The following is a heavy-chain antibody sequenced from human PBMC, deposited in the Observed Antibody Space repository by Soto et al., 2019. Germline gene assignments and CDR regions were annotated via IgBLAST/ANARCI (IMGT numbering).Heavy chain of an antibody. CDR1: GFTFSHYY. CDR3: VRSSVPIFGALISFDY. V-gene: IGHV3-11*01. D-gene: IGHD3-3*01. Sequence: GGSLRLSCAASGFTFSHYYMSWIRQAPGKGLEWVSYISSSGSTIYYADSVKGRFTISRDNAKNSLYLQMNSLRAEDTAVYYCVRSSVPIFGALISFDYWGQGTLVTVSS. CDR2: ISSSGSTI. J-gene: IGHJ4*02.